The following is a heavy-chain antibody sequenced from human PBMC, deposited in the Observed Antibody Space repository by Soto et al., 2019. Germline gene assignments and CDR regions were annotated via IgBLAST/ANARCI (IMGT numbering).Heavy chain of an antibody. V-gene: IGHV3-33*01. J-gene: IGHJ4*02. CDR2: IWYDGRNK. D-gene: IGHD3-22*01. CDR3: ARDYDSSGYPRYYFDY. CDR1: GFTFSSYG. Sequence: PGGSLRLSCAASGFTFSSYGMHWVRQAPGKGLEWVAVIWYDGRNKYYADSVKGRFTISRDNSTNTLYLQMNSLRAEDTAVYYCARDYDSSGYPRYYFDYWGQGTLVTVSS.